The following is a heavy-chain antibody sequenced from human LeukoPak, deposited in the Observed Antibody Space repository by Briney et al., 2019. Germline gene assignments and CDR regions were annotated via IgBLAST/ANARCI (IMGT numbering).Heavy chain of an antibody. D-gene: IGHD3-3*01. V-gene: IGHV3-15*01. Sequence: GGSLRLSCAASGFTFRDAWMTWVRQAPGKGLEWVGRIRSKTDGGTTDYAVSVQGRFTISRDDSKNTLYLQMSSLKTEDTAVYYCAKHIYGVVSIQQWGQGTLVTVSS. CDR1: GFTFRDAW. CDR3: AKHIYGVVSIQQ. CDR2: IRSKTDGGTT. J-gene: IGHJ1*01.